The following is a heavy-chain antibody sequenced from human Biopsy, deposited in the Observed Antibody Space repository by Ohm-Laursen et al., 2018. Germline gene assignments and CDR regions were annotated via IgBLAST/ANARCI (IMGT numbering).Heavy chain of an antibody. V-gene: IGHV1-2*02. CDR1: GFSFTGYY. Sequence: GVSVKVSCKASGFSFTGYYIHWVRQAPGQGLEWMGWISPKSGGTNYAQKFQGNITMTKNTSMSTAYMEMSRLRSDDTAVYYCALQSVAQMKNFDYWGQGTLVIVSS. CDR3: ALQSVAQMKNFDY. J-gene: IGHJ4*02. CDR2: ISPKSGGT. D-gene: IGHD6-19*01.